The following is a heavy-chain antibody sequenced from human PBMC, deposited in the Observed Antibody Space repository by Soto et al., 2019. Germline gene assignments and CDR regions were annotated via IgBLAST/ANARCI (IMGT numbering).Heavy chain of an antibody. J-gene: IGHJ4*02. V-gene: IGHV3-48*03. CDR3: AGQYSSSSVEF. D-gene: IGHD6-6*01. Sequence: GGSLRLSCAASGFTFSSYEMNWVRQAPGKGLEWVSYISSSGSTIYYADSVKGRFTISRDNAKNSLYLQMNSLRAEDTAVYYCAGQYSSSSVEFWGQGTLVTVSS. CDR1: GFTFSSYE. CDR2: ISSSGSTI.